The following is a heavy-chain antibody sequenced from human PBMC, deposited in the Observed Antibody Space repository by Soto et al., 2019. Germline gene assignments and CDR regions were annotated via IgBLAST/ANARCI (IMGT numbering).Heavy chain of an antibody. CDR1: GFTFSSYA. D-gene: IGHD5-18*01. Sequence: PGGSLRLSCAASGFTFSSYAMSWVRQAPGKGLEWVSAISGSGGSTYYADSVKGRFTISRDNSKNTLYLQMNSLRAEDTAVYYCAKDRGRSYGYMDYYYGMDVWGQGTTVTVSS. CDR2: ISGSGGST. J-gene: IGHJ6*02. V-gene: IGHV3-23*01. CDR3: AKDRGRSYGYMDYYYGMDV.